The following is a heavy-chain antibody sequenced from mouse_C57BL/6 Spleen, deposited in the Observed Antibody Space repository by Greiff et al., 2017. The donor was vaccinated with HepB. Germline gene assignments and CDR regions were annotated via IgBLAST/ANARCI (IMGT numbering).Heavy chain of an antibody. D-gene: IGHD1-2*01. Sequence: EVLLVESGGGLVKPGGSLKLSCAASGFTFSDYGMHWVRQAPEKGLEWVAYISSGSSTIYYAHTVKGRFTISRDKAKSTLFLQLSSLRSEDSAMYYCARTAGSAAWFAYWGQGTLVTVSA. CDR1: GFTFSDYG. V-gene: IGHV5-17*01. CDR3: ARTAGSAAWFAY. CDR2: ISSGSSTI. J-gene: IGHJ3*01.